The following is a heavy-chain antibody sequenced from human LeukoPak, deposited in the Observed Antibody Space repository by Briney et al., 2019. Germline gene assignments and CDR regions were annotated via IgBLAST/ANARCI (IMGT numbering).Heavy chain of an antibody. V-gene: IGHV3-23*01. Sequence: GGSLRLSCAASGFTFSSSAMIWVRQAPGKGLEWVSVISGSGSSTDYADSVKGRFTISRDNSKNALYLQMNSLRVEDTAVYYCAKDPPRSRAIVDAFDVWGQGTMVTVSS. CDR1: GFTFSSSA. CDR3: AKDPPRSRAIVDAFDV. J-gene: IGHJ3*01. CDR2: ISGSGSST. D-gene: IGHD3-22*01.